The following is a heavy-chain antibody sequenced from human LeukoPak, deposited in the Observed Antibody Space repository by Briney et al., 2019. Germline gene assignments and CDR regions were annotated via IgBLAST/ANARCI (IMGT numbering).Heavy chain of an antibody. CDR2: INPNSGGT. Sequence: AAVKVSCKASGYTFTGYYMHWVRQAPGQGLEGMGWINPNSGGTNYAQKFQGRVTMTRDTSISTAYMELSRLRSDDTAVYYCARVWVSHSSSWYYYYYYMDVWGKGTTVTVSS. V-gene: IGHV1-2*02. J-gene: IGHJ6*03. D-gene: IGHD6-13*01. CDR1: GYTFTGYY. CDR3: ARVWVSHSSSWYYYYYYMDV.